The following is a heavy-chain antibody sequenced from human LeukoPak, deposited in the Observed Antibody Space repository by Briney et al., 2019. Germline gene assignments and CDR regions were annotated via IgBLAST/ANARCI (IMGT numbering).Heavy chain of an antibody. J-gene: IGHJ4*02. CDR1: GYTGTGYY. CDR3: ATDIPHGSGSFSYFDF. CDR2: IKPDSGGT. Sequence: ASVKVSCKASGYTGTGYYIHWVRQAPGQGLEWVGWIKPDSGGTNYAQKFQGRGTVAWDTSISTAYMELSRLRSDDTAVYYCATDIPHGSGSFSYFDFWGQGTLITVSS. V-gene: IGHV1-2*02. D-gene: IGHD3-10*01.